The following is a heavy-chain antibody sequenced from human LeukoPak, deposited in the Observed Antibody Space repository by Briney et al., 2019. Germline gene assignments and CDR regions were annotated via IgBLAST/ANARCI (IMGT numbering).Heavy chain of an antibody. CDR2: IKSKTDGGTT. J-gene: IGHJ6*02. CDR1: GFTFSNAW. V-gene: IGHV3-15*01. CDR3: TTDHIAAAGTPIDYYCYGMDV. Sequence: GGSLRLSCAASGFTFSNAWMSWVRQAPGKGLEWVGRIKSKTDGGTTDYAAPVKGRFTISRDDSKNTLYLQMNSLKTEDTAVYYCTTDHIAAAGTPIDYYCYGMDVWGQGTTVTVSS. D-gene: IGHD6-13*01.